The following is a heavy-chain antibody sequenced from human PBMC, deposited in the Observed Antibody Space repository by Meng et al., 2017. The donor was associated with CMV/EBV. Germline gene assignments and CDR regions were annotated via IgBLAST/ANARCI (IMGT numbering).Heavy chain of an antibody. CDR1: GGSISSSSYD. CDR3: ARELGYSSPFGY. Sequence: TVSGGSISSSSYDWGWIRQPPGKGLEWIGSIYYSGSTYYNPSLKSRVTISVDTSKNQFSLKLSSVTAADTAVYYCARELGYSSPFGYWGQGTLITVSS. CDR2: IYYSGST. J-gene: IGHJ4*02. D-gene: IGHD5-18*01. V-gene: IGHV4-39*07.